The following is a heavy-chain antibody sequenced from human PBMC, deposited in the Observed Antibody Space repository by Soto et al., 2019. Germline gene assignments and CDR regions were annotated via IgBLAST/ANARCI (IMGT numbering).Heavy chain of an antibody. CDR3: ARDGYCSGGSCYSVPVFDY. J-gene: IGHJ4*02. CDR2: IWYDGSNK. D-gene: IGHD2-15*01. Sequence: QVQLVESGGDVVQPGRSLRLSCAASGFTFSSYGMHWVRQAPGEGLEWVAVIWYDGSNKYYADSVKGRFTISRDNSKNTLYLQMNSLRAEDTAVYYCARDGYCSGGSCYSVPVFDYWGQGTLVTVSS. V-gene: IGHV3-33*01. CDR1: GFTFSSYG.